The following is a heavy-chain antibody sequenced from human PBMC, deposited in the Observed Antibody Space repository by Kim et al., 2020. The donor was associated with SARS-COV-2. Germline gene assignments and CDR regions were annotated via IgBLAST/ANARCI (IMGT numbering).Heavy chain of an antibody. J-gene: IGHJ4*02. V-gene: IGHV3-66*01. D-gene: IGHD4-17*01. CDR1: GFTVSSNF. CDR3: AREEDDFGANSGYFDY. Sequence: GESLRLSCAASGFTVSSNFMSWVRQAPGKGLEWVSVIYSGGAERYAESVKGRFTISRDYSKNTLYLQMNRLRVEDTAVYYCAREEDDFGANSGYFDYWGQGILVTVSS. CDR2: IYSGGAE.